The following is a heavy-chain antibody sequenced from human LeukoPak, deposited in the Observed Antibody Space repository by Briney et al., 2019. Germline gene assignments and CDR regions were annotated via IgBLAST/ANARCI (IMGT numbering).Heavy chain of an antibody. D-gene: IGHD3-10*01. J-gene: IGHJ5*02. V-gene: IGHV1-24*01. CDR3: ARLGDSGSYYFANWFDP. CDR2: FDPEDGET. CDR1: GYTLTELS. Sequence: ASVKVSCKVSGYTLTELSMHWVRQAPGKGLEWMGGFDPEDGETIYAQKFQGRVTMTEDTSTDTAYMELSSLRSEDTAVYYCARLGDSGSYYFANWFDPWGQGTLVTVSS.